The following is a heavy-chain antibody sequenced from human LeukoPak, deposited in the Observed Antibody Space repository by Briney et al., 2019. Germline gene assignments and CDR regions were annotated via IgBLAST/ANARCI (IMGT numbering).Heavy chain of an antibody. V-gene: IGHV1-69*13. D-gene: IGHD2-15*01. CDR3: AREIAGLDAFDI. J-gene: IGHJ3*02. Sequence: GASVKVSCKASGGTFSSYAISWVRQAPGQGLEWMGGIIPIFGTANYAQKFQGRVTITADESTSTAYMELSSLRSEDTAVYYCAREIAGLDAFDIWGQGTMVTVSS. CDR2: IIPIFGTA. CDR1: GGTFSSYA.